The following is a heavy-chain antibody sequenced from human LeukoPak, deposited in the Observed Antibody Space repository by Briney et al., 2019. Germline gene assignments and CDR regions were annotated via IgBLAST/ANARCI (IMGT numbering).Heavy chain of an antibody. CDR3: VKVAKYYYGSETYYFFEH. J-gene: IGHJ4*02. Sequence: GGSLRLSCAASGFTFSSYSMNWVRQAPGKELEWVSSISSSSSYIYYADSVKGRFTISRDNAKNSLYLQMNSLRVEDTGIYYCVKVAKYYYGSETYYFFEHWGQGTPVTASS. D-gene: IGHD3-10*01. CDR1: GFTFSSYS. V-gene: IGHV3-21*01. CDR2: ISSSSSYI.